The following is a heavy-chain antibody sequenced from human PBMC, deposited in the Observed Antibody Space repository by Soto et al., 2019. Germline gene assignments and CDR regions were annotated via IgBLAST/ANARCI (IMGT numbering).Heavy chain of an antibody. Sequence: SETLSLTCTVSGGSISSYYWSWIRQPPGKGLEWIGYIYYSGSTNYNPSLKSRVTISVDTSKNQFSLKLSSVTAADTAVYYCARVRIVVVPAATQFDYYYYYMDVWGKGTTVTVSS. CDR2: IYYSGST. CDR3: ARVRIVVVPAATQFDYYYYYMDV. D-gene: IGHD2-2*01. J-gene: IGHJ6*03. V-gene: IGHV4-59*08. CDR1: GGSISSYY.